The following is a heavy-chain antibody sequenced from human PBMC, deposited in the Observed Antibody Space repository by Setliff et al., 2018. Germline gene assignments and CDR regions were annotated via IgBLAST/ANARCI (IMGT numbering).Heavy chain of an antibody. D-gene: IGHD3-10*01. J-gene: IGHJ5*02. CDR3: ARQKSTGSGNNWFDP. Sequence: PGESLKISCKGSGYSFTSYWIGWVRQMPGKGLEWMGIIYPGDSDTRYSPSFQGRVTISADKSISTAYLQWSSLKASDTAMYYCARQKSTGSGNNWFDPWGQGTLVTVSS. CDR2: IYPGDSDT. V-gene: IGHV5-51*01. CDR1: GYSFTSYW.